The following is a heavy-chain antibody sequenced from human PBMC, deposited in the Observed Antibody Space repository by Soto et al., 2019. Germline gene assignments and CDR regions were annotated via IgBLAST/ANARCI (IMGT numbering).Heavy chain of an antibody. CDR2: ISGSGGST. D-gene: IGHD6-19*01. Sequence: LSCAASGFTFSSYAMSWVRQAPGKGLEWVSAISGSGGSTNYADSVKGRFTISRDNSKNTLYLQMNSLRAEDTAVYYCASPYSSGWYVGYFDYWGQGTLVTVSS. V-gene: IGHV3-23*01. CDR1: GFTFSSYA. CDR3: ASPYSSGWYVGYFDY. J-gene: IGHJ4*02.